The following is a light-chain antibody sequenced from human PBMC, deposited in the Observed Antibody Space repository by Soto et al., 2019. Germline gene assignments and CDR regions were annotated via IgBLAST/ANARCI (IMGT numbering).Light chain of an antibody. Sequence: QSALTQPPSASGSPGQSVTISCTGTSSDVGGYNYVSWYQQHPGKAPKLMIYEVSKRPSGVPDRFSGSKSGNTASLTVSGLHAEDEADYYCSSYAGSLWVFGGGTKLTVL. CDR3: SSYAGSLWV. CDR2: EVS. V-gene: IGLV2-8*01. CDR1: SSDVGGYNY. J-gene: IGLJ3*02.